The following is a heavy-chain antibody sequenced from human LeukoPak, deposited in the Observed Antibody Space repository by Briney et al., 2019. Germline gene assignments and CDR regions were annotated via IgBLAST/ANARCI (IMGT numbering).Heavy chain of an antibody. CDR3: ARCLIVTVAARGYRCYMDV. Sequence: PSETLSLSCGVYGGSFNGYYWSWIRQLPGKGPEWIGEISHSGNTNYNPSLKSRVTMSVDMSTKQLSLRLNSVTAADTAVYYCARCLIVTVAARGYRCYMDVWGNGTTVAVSS. CDR2: ISHSGNT. D-gene: IGHD2-21*02. CDR1: GGSFNGYY. V-gene: IGHV4-34*01. J-gene: IGHJ6*03.